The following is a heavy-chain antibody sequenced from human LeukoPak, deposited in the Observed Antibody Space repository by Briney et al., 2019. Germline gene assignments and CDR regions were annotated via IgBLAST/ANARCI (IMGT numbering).Heavy chain of an antibody. CDR1: GFTFSSYW. D-gene: IGHD2-15*01. CDR2: INSDESST. Sequence: GGSLRLSCAASGFTFSSYWMHWVLQAPGKGLVWVSHINSDESSTSYADSVRGRFSISRDNAKNTLYLQMNSLRAEDTAVYYRARGEVVVAATPFDYWGQGTLVTVSS. CDR3: ARGEVVVAATPFDY. V-gene: IGHV3-74*01. J-gene: IGHJ4*02.